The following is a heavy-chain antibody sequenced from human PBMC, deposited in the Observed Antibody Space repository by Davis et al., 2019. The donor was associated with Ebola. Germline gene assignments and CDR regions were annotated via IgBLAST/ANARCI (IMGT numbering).Heavy chain of an antibody. CDR3: ARIGYGYYFDY. CDR1: GDSISSGDYF. J-gene: IGHJ4*02. V-gene: IGHV4-30-4*01. CDR2: IYYSGST. D-gene: IGHD5-18*01. Sequence: SETLSLTCTVSGDSISSGDYFWSWIRQPPGKGLEWIGYIYYSGSTYYNPSLKTRVTISVDTSKNQFSLKLSSVTAADTAVYYCARIGYGYYFDYWGQGTLVTVSS.